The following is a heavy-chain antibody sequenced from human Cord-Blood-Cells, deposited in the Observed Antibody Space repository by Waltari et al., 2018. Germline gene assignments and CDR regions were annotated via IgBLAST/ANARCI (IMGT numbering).Heavy chain of an antibody. J-gene: IGHJ2*01. CDR3: ARRIGYCSSTSCYKGWYFDL. V-gene: IGHV5-51*01. D-gene: IGHD2-2*02. Sequence: EVQLVQSGAEVKKPGESLKISCKGSGYSFTSYWIGWVRQMPGKGLEWMGSIYPGDPDTRYSPSFQGQVTISADKSISTAYLQWSSLKASDTAMYYCARRIGYCSSTSCYKGWYFDLWGRGTLVTVSS. CDR1: GYSFTSYW. CDR2: IYPGDPDT.